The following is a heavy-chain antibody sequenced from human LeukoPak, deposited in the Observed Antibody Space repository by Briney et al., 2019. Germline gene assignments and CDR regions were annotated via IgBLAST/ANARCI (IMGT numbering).Heavy chain of an antibody. Sequence: PGGSLRLSCAASGFTVSSNYMSWVRQAPGKGLEWVSVIYSGGSTYYADSVKGRFTISRDNSKNTLYLQMNSLRAEDTAVYYCARTLLHDYGVDNYYYGMDVWGQGTTVTVSS. J-gene: IGHJ6*02. D-gene: IGHD4-17*01. CDR3: ARTLLHDYGVDNYYYGMDV. V-gene: IGHV3-66*01. CDR1: GFTVSSNY. CDR2: IYSGGST.